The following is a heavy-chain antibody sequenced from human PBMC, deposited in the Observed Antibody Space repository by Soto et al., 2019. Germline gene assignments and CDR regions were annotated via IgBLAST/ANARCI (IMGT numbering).Heavy chain of an antibody. CDR2: ISSSSSYI. D-gene: IGHD6-13*01. J-gene: IGHJ4*02. V-gene: IGHV3-21*01. CDR3: AREGQTYSSSSVY. CDR1: GFTFSSYS. Sequence: GGSLRLSCAASGFTFSSYSMNWVRQAPGKGLEWVSSISSSSSYIYYADSVKGRFTISRDNAKNSLYLQMNSLRAEDTAVYYCAREGQTYSSSSVYWGQGTLVTVSS.